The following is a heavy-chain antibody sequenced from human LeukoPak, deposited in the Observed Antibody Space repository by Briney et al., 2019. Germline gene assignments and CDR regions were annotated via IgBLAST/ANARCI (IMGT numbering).Heavy chain of an antibody. J-gene: IGHJ6*03. CDR2: ISSSSSYI. CDR3: ARAKYCSGGSCNYYYYYYYMDV. V-gene: IGHV3-21*01. D-gene: IGHD2-15*01. CDR1: GFTFSRYS. Sequence: PGGSLRLSCAASGFTFSRYSMNWVRQAPGKGLEWVSSISSSSSYIYYADSVKGRFTISRDNAKNSLYLQMNSLRAEDTAVYYCARAKYCSGGSCNYYYYYYYMDVWGKGTTVTVSS.